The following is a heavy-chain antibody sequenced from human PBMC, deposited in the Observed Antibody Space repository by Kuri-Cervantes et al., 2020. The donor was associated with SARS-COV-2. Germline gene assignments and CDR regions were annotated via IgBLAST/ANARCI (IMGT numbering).Heavy chain of an antibody. D-gene: IGHD3-22*01. Sequence: GGSLRLSCAASGFTFSGSAMHWVRQAPGKGLVWVSRINSDGSSTSYADSVKGRFTISRDNAKNTLYLQMNSLRAEDTAVYYCARGYDSSGYSLDYWGQGTLVTVSS. CDR1: GFTFSGSA. CDR3: ARGYDSSGYSLDY. CDR2: INSDGSST. V-gene: IGHV3-74*01. J-gene: IGHJ4*02.